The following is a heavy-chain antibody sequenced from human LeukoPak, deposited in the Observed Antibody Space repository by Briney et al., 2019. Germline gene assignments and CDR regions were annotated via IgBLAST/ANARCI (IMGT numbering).Heavy chain of an antibody. V-gene: IGHV1-8*03. Sequence: ASVKVSCKASGYTFTSYDINWVRQATGQGLEWMGWMNPNSGNTGYAQKFQGRVTITRNTSISTAYMELSSLRSEDTAVYYCARDFGVVVPAANGNYWGQGTLVTVSS. CDR1: GYTFTSYD. CDR3: ARDFGVVVPAANGNY. J-gene: IGHJ4*02. D-gene: IGHD2-2*01. CDR2: MNPNSGNT.